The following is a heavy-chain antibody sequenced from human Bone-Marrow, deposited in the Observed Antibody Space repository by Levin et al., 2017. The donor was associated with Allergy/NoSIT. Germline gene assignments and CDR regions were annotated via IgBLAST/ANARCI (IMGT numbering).Heavy chain of an antibody. V-gene: IGHV3-73*01. CDR2: IRSKANSYAT. Sequence: GGSLRLSCAASGFTFSGSAMHWVRQASGKGLEWVGRIRSKANSYATAYAASVKGRFTISRDDSKNTAYLQMNSLKTEDTAVYYCTREPYYYDSSPDRWGQGTLVTVSS. CDR1: GFTFSGSA. J-gene: IGHJ5*02. CDR3: TREPYYYDSSPDR. D-gene: IGHD3-22*01.